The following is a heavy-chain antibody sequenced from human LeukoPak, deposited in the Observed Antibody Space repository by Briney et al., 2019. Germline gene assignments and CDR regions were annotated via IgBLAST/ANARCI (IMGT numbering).Heavy chain of an antibody. Sequence: GESLRLSCAASGFTFSSYGMHWVRQAPGKGLEWVAFIRYDGSNKYYADSVKGRFTISRDNSKNTLYLQMNSLRAEDTAVYYCAKDMYYDFWSGYPDYWGQGTLVTVSS. V-gene: IGHV3-30*02. CDR3: AKDMYYDFWSGYPDY. CDR1: GFTFSSYG. D-gene: IGHD3-3*01. CDR2: IRYDGSNK. J-gene: IGHJ4*02.